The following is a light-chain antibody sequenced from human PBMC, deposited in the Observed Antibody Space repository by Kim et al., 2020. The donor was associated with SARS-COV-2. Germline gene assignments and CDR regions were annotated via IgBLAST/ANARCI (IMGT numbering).Light chain of an antibody. CDR2: QDS. V-gene: IGLV3-1*01. Sequence: SQGQRASITCSGEKLGDKYACWYQQKPGQSPVLVIYQDSKRPSGIPERFSGSNSGNTATLTISGTQAMDEADYYCQAWDSSTAHVVFGGGTQLTVL. CDR1: KLGDKY. J-gene: IGLJ2*01. CDR3: QAWDSSTAHVV.